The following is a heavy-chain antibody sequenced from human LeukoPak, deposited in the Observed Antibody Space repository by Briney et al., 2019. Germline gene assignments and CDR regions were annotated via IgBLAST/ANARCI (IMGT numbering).Heavy chain of an antibody. D-gene: IGHD1-26*01. J-gene: IGHJ4*02. CDR1: GYTVSSYY. V-gene: IGHV1-46*01. Sequence: GASVNVSCKASGYTVSSYYMHWVRQAPGQGLEWMGIINPSGGSTSYAQKFQGRVTMTRDMSTSTVYMELSSLRSEDTAVYYCAREYSGSYLDYWGQGTLVTVSS. CDR3: AREYSGSYLDY. CDR2: INPSGGST.